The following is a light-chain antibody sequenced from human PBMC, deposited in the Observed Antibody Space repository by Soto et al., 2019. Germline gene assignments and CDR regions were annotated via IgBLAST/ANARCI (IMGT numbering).Light chain of an antibody. V-gene: IGLV2-14*01. CDR1: SSDVGGYNY. Sequence: QSALAQPASVSGSPGQSITISCTGTSSDVGGYNYVSWYQQHPGKAPKLIIYEISYRPSGVSNRFSGSKSGNTASLTISGLQAEDEADYYCSSYTFSTTVLFGGGTKVTVL. CDR3: SSYTFSTTVL. J-gene: IGLJ2*01. CDR2: EIS.